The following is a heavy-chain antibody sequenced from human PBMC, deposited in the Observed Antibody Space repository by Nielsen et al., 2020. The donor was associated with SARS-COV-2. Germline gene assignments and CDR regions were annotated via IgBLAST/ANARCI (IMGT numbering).Heavy chain of an antibody. V-gene: IGHV4-59*01. CDR2: IYYSGST. D-gene: IGHD3-22*01. CDR3: ARDGGVHDSSGYYDWFDP. J-gene: IGHJ5*02. CDR1: GGSISSYY. Sequence: SETLSLTCTVSGGSISSYYWSWIRQPPGKGLEWIGYIYYSGSTNYNPSLKSRVTISVDTSKNQFSLKLSPVTAADTAVYYCARDGGVHDSSGYYDWFDPWGQGTLVTVSS.